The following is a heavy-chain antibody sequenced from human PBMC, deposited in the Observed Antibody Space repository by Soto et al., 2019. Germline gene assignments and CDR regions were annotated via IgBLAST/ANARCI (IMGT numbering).Heavy chain of an antibody. J-gene: IGHJ6*02. Sequence: EVQLVESGGGLVQPGGSLRVSCAASGFTFSRFWMHWVRQAPGMGLVWVSRINSDGSSTNYADSVKGRFTISRDNDKNTQYMQMNSLRAEDTAVYYCARAGGSCSGGICTHYYFYGIDVWGQGTTVTVSS. CDR1: GFTFSRFW. CDR3: ARAGGSCSGGICTHYYFYGIDV. V-gene: IGHV3-74*01. D-gene: IGHD2-15*01. CDR2: INSDGSST.